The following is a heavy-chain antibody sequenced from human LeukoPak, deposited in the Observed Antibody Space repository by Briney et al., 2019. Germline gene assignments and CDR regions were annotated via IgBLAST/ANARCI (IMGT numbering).Heavy chain of an antibody. D-gene: IGHD3-10*01. CDR3: ARVGYYYGSGSYWGKPQEHWFDP. V-gene: IGHV4-34*01. Sequence: SETLSLTCAVYGGSFSGYYWSWIRQPPGKGLEWIGEINHSGSTNYNPSLKSRVTISVDTSKNQFSLKLSSVTAADTAVYYCARVGYYYGSGSYWGKPQEHWFDPWGQGTLVTVSS. J-gene: IGHJ5*02. CDR2: INHSGST. CDR1: GGSFSGYY.